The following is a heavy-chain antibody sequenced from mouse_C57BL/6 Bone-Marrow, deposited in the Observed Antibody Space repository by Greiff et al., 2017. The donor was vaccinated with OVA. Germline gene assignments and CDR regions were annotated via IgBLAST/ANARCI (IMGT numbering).Heavy chain of an antibody. Sequence: DVQLVESGGGLVQSGRSLRLSCATSGFTFSDFYMEWVRQAPGKGLEWIAASRNKANDYTTEYSASVKGRFIVSRDTSQSILYLQMNALRAEYTAIYYCARDGYYWYFDVCGRGTTVTVSS. CDR1: GFTFSDFY. J-gene: IGHJ1*03. CDR3: ARDGYYWYFDV. V-gene: IGHV7-1*01. CDR2: SRNKANDYTT.